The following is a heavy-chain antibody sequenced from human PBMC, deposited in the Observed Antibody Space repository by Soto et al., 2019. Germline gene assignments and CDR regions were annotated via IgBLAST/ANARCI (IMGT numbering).Heavy chain of an antibody. J-gene: IGHJ4*02. V-gene: IGHV3-30-3*02. CDR3: AKSSSALRDYFDS. CDR2: TSYDGLNT. CDR1: GFTPSTFA. Sequence: GGSLRLSCAVSGFTPSTFAMHWVRQAPGKGLEWVATTSYDGLNTFYGESVRGRFSISRDTSKNTLFMQMNSLKTEDTAVYYCAKSSSALRDYFDSWGRGTLVTVSS. D-gene: IGHD6-6*01.